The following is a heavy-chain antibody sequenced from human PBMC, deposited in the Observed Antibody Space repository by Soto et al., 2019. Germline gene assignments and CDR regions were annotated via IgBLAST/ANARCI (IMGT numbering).Heavy chain of an antibody. CDR1: GFTFSSYS. V-gene: IGHV3-48*02. CDR3: ARGPEIQRAHLYYFDY. CDR2: ISSSSSTI. Sequence: PGGSLRLSCAASGFTFSSYSMNWVRQAPGKGLEWVSYISSSSSTIYYADSVKGRFTISRDNAKNSLYLQMNSLRDEDTAVYYCARGPEIQRAHLYYFDYWGQGTLVTV. J-gene: IGHJ4*02.